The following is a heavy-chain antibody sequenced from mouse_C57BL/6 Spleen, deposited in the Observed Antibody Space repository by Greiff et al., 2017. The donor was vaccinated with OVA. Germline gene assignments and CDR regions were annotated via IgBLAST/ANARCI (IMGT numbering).Heavy chain of an antibody. Sequence: VKLLESGAELVRPGTSVKVSCKASGYAFTNYLIEWVKQRPGQGLEWIGVINPGSGGTNYNEKFKGKATLTADKSSSTAYMQLSSLTSEDSAVYFCAREGSSYAMDYWGQGTSVTVSS. V-gene: IGHV1-54*01. J-gene: IGHJ4*01. CDR1: GYAFTNYL. CDR2: INPGSGGT. CDR3: AREGSSYAMDY. D-gene: IGHD1-1*01.